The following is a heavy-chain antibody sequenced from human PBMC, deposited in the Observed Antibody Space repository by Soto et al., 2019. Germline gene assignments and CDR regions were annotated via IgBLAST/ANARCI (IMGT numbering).Heavy chain of an antibody. J-gene: IGHJ4*02. Sequence: GGSLRLSCVASGFTFSTYWMSWVRQAPGKGLEWVANIKQDGSEIYYVDSEKGRFTISRDNAKNTLYLQMDSLRADDTAVYYCARDWYCPAGSCSYFDYWGPGSLVTVPS. CDR2: IKQDGSEI. D-gene: IGHD2-15*01. V-gene: IGHV3-7*01. CDR3: ARDWYCPAGSCSYFDY. CDR1: GFTFSTYW.